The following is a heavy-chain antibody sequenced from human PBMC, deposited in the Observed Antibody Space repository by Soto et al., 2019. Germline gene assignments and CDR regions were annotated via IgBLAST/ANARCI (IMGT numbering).Heavy chain of an antibody. V-gene: IGHV3-48*02. CDR3: ARLGFCTGTNCHNYFYYYAMDI. CDR1: GFSFSSYA. J-gene: IGHJ6*02. CDR2: ISGRGTTI. D-gene: IGHD2-8*02. Sequence: GGSLRLSCAASGFSFSSYAMNWVRQAPGKGLEWVSFISGRGTTIYYADSVKGRFTVSRDNAQNSLFLQVDSLRDEDTAVYSCARLGFCTGTNCHNYFYYYAMDIWGQGTPVTVS.